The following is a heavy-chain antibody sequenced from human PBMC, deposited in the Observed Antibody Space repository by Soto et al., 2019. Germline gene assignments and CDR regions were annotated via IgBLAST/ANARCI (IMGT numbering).Heavy chain of an antibody. D-gene: IGHD1-26*01. CDR1: GYTFTSYG. CDR2: ISAYNGNT. V-gene: IGHV1-18*01. Sequence: QVQLVQSGAEVKKPGASVKVSCKASGYTFTSYGISWVRQAPGQGLEWMGWISAYNGNTNYAQKLQGRVTMTTDTSXXTAYMELMSLRSDDTAVYYCARDTPQWGELDAFDIWGQGTMVTVSS. J-gene: IGHJ3*02. CDR3: ARDTPQWGELDAFDI.